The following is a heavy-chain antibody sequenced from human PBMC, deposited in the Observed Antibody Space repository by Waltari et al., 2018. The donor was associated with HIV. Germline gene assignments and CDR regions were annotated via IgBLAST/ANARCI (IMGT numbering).Heavy chain of an antibody. V-gene: IGHV3-23*01. CDR1: GFTFSSYA. J-gene: IGHJ5*01. CDR3: AKGAFDMVVVSALDS. CDR2: ISGSGSTT. D-gene: IGHD2-21*01. Sequence: EVQLLESGGGLVQPGGSLRLSCAASGFTFSSYAMSWVRQAPGKGIQWVSSISGSGSTTYAADSVRGRVTISRDNSENTLYLQINSLGAEDTAVYYCAKGAFDMVVVSALDSWGHGTLVTVSS.